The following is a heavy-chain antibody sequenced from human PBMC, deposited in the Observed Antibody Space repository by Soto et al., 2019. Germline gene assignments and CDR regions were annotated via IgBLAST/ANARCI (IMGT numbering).Heavy chain of an antibody. Sequence: SETLSLTCTVSGGSISSSSYYWGWIRQPPGKGLEWIGSIYYSGSTYYNPSLKSRVTISVDTSKNQFSLKLSSVTAADTAVYYCARHPITVVTYNCWGQGTLVTVSS. D-gene: IGHD2-21*02. CDR3: ARHPITVVTYNC. V-gene: IGHV4-39*01. CDR2: IYYSGST. J-gene: IGHJ4*02. CDR1: GGSISSSSYY.